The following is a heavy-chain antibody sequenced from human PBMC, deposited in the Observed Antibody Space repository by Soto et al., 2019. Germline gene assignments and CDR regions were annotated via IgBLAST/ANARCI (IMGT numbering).Heavy chain of an antibody. D-gene: IGHD3-10*01. Sequence: QVQLVQSGAEVKKPGASVKVSCKASGYTFSNYGISWVRQAPGQGLEWMGWISAYNGNQKYGWKAQGRVSMTTDTSTSTAYMDRRSLRSDDTAVYYCARAREYYYGSSAPWDGMDVWCRGTTVNVSS. CDR2: ISAYNGNQ. J-gene: IGHJ6*02. V-gene: IGHV1-18*01. CDR1: GYTFSNYG. CDR3: ARAREYYYGSSAPWDGMDV.